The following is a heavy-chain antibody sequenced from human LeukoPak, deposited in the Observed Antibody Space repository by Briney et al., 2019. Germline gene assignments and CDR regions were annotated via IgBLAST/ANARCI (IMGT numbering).Heavy chain of an antibody. D-gene: IGHD2-15*01. CDR2: INHSGST. CDR1: GGSFSGYY. J-gene: IGHJ5*02. Sequence: PSETLSLTCAVYGGSFSGYYWSWIRQPPGKGLEWNGEINHSGSTNYNPSLKSRVTISVDTSKNQFSLKLSSVTAADTAVYYCARGRGFFVVVVAATYGWFDPWGQGTLVTVSS. CDR3: ARGRGFFVVVVAATYGWFDP. V-gene: IGHV4-34*01.